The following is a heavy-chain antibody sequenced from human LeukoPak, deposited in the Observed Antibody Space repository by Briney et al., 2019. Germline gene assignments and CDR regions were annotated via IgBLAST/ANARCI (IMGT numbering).Heavy chain of an antibody. CDR2: ISYDGGNK. Sequence: GRSLRLSCAASGFTFSAYAMHWVRQGPGKGLEWVAVISYDGGNKYYVDSVKGRFTISRDNSQKTLYLQMNSLRAEDTAVYYCARESSRSPGNYAFYMDVWGKGTTVTVSS. J-gene: IGHJ6*03. V-gene: IGHV3-30*04. D-gene: IGHD1-26*01. CDR1: GFTFSAYA. CDR3: ARESSRSPGNYAFYMDV.